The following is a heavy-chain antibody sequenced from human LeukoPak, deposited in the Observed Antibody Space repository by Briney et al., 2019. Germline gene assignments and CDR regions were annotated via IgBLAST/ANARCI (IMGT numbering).Heavy chain of an antibody. CDR1: GFTFSSYA. J-gene: IGHJ4*02. Sequence: GGSLRLSCAASGFTFSSYAMSWVRQAPGKGLEWVSYISSSSTIYYADSVKGRFTISRDNAKNSLYLQMNSLRDEDTAVYYCASVRGRYFDWSLGYWGQGTLVTVSS. CDR2: ISSSSTI. V-gene: IGHV3-48*02. D-gene: IGHD3-9*01. CDR3: ASVRGRYFDWSLGY.